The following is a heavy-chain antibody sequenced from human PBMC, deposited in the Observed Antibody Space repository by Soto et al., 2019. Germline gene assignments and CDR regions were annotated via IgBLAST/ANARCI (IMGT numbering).Heavy chain of an antibody. CDR2: IDYSGST. CDR3: ARDGPSYYGLDV. CDR1: GDSISNSDYY. Sequence: SETLSLTCTVSGDSISNSDYYWNWIRQSPGKGLEWIASIDYSGSTYYNPSLKSRVVISAETSKNLFSLKLRSVAAADTALYFCARDGPSYYGLDVWGQGTTVTVYS. V-gene: IGHV4-30-4*01. J-gene: IGHJ6*02.